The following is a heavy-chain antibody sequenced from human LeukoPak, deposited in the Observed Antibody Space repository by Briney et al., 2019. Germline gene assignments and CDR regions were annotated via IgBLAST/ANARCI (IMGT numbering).Heavy chain of an antibody. CDR2: FDPEDGET. CDR3: AKLGYQLLFNWFDP. D-gene: IGHD2-2*01. Sequence: ASVKVSCKVSGYTLTELSMHWVRQAPGKGLEWMGGFDPEDGETIYAQKFQGRVTMTEDTSTDTAYMELSSLRSEDTAVYYCAKLGYQLLFNWFDPWGQGTLVTVSS. CDR1: GYTLTELS. J-gene: IGHJ5*02. V-gene: IGHV1-24*01.